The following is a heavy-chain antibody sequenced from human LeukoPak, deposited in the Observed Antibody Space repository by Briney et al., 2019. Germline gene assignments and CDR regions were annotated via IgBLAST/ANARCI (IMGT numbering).Heavy chain of an antibody. J-gene: IGHJ5*02. CDR1: GFTFSSYG. D-gene: IGHD1-14*01. Sequence: PGGSLRLSCAASGFTFSSYGMHWVRQAPGKGLEWVAVIWYDGSNKYYADSVKGRFTISRDNSKNTLYLQMNSLRAEDTAVYYCAKDSGSYRGPSWFDPWGQGTLVPVSS. CDR2: IWYDGSNK. V-gene: IGHV3-33*06. CDR3: AKDSGSYRGPSWFDP.